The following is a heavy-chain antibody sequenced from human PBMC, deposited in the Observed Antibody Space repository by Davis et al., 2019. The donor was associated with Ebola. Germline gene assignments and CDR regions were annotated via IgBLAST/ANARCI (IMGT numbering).Heavy chain of an antibody. V-gene: IGHV3-43D*03. CDR2: ISWDGRST. Sequence: PGGSLRLSCAASGFTFGDYAMHWVRQAPGKGLEWVSLISWDGRSTAYADSVRDRFSISRDNSRNFLYLQMNGLRAEDTALYYCTAYDSTFRNYWGQGTPVTVSS. D-gene: IGHD3-22*01. CDR1: GFTFGDYA. J-gene: IGHJ4*02. CDR3: TAYDSTFRNY.